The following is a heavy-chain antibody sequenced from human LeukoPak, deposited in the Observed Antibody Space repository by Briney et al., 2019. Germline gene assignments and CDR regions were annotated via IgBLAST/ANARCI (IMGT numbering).Heavy chain of an antibody. Sequence: GRSLRLSCAASGFTFSSYGMHWVRQAPGKGLEWVAVIWYDGSNKYYADSVKGRFTISRDNSKNTLYLQMNSLRAEDTAVYYCARDSSYSSSWPNWFDPWGQGTLVTVSS. D-gene: IGHD6-13*01. J-gene: IGHJ5*02. V-gene: IGHV3-33*01. CDR2: IWYDGSNK. CDR1: GFTFSSYG. CDR3: ARDSSYSSSWPNWFDP.